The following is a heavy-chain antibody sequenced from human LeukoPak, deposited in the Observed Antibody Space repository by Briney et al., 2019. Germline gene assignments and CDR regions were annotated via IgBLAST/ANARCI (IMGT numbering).Heavy chain of an antibody. V-gene: IGHV4-39*07. J-gene: IGHJ5*02. Sequence: PSETLSLTCTVSDGSISSSSYYWGWIRQPPGKGLEWIGSIYYSGSTYYNPSLKSRVTISVDTSKNQFSLKLSSVTAADTAVYYCARAWIQPHRWFDPWGQGTLVTVSS. CDR1: DGSISSSSYY. CDR3: ARAWIQPHRWFDP. D-gene: IGHD5-18*01. CDR2: IYYSGST.